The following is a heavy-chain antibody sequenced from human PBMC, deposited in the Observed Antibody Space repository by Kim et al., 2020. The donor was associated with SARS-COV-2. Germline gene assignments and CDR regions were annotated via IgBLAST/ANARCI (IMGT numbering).Heavy chain of an antibody. CDR1: GGSISSSSYY. J-gene: IGHJ6*02. D-gene: IGHD6-13*01. Sequence: SETLSLTCTVSGGSISSSSYYWGWIRQPPGKGLEWIGSIYYSGSTYYNPSLKSRVTISVDTSKNQFSLKLSSVTAADTAVYYCARRSQSSSWWDYYYGMDVWGQGTTVTVSS. CDR2: IYYSGST. V-gene: IGHV4-39*01. CDR3: ARRSQSSSWWDYYYGMDV.